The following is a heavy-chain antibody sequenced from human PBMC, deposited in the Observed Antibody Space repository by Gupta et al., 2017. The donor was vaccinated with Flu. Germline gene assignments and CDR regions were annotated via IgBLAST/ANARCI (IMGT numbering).Heavy chain of an antibody. CDR2: ITSILDGSKT. D-gene: IGHD2-15*01. V-gene: IGHV3-15*01. CDR3: TADRAASVASSHDH. Sequence: AAGKGLEWVVRITSILDGSKTDYAASVKGRFLISRDDSKNTVYLQLNSLQTEDTAVYYCTADRAASVASSHDHWGQGSLVAVSS. J-gene: IGHJ4*01.